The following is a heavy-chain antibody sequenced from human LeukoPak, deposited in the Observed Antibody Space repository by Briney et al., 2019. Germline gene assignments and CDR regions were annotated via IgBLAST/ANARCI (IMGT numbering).Heavy chain of an antibody. CDR1: GFTFTDYY. D-gene: IGHD3-22*01. J-gene: IGHJ4*02. CDR2: ISSSGSTI. V-gene: IGHV3-11*04. CDR3: ARDRGDYYYSSGPFDY. Sequence: GGSLRLSRAASGFTFTDYYTSWICQAPGEGLERGSYISSSGSTIYYADSVKDRFSISRDNAKNSLYLQMNSRRAEDTAVYYCARDRGDYYYSSGPFDYWGQGTLVTVSS.